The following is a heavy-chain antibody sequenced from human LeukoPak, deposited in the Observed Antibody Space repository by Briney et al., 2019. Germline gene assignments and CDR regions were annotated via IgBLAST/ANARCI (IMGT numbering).Heavy chain of an antibody. J-gene: IGHJ3*01. CDR2: ISSNGDT. CDR1: GASIGSRPYY. CDR3: ARLGSHNGQHVGALDF. Sequence: SETLSLTCTVSGASIGSRPYYWTWIRQPPGKGLEWVGFISSNGDTYYNPSLEGRLTISRDTSNNQFSLRLTSVSATDTAVYFCARLGSHNGQHVGALDFWGQGTVLTVSS. D-gene: IGHD1-1*01. V-gene: IGHV4-30-4*01.